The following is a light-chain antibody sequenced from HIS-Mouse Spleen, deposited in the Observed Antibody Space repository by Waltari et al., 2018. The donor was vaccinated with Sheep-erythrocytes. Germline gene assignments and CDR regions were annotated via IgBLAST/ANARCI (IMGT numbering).Light chain of an antibody. V-gene: IGKV3-11*01. CDR2: DAS. J-gene: IGKJ2*01. CDR1: QSVSSY. CDR3: QQRSNWYT. Sequence: DIVLTQSPATLSLSPGERATLSCTASQSVSSYLTWYQQKPGQAPRLLIYDASNRATGIPARFSGSGSGTDFTLTISSLEPEDFAVYYCQQRSNWYTFGQGTKLEIK.